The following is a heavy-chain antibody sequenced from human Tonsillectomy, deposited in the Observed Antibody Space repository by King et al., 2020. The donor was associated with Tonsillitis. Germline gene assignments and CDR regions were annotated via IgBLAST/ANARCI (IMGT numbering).Heavy chain of an antibody. CDR3: AMILLTYYYGSVSYFYVMDV. V-gene: IGHV2-26*01. J-gene: IGHJ6*02. D-gene: IGHD3-10*01. Sequence: TLQESGPVLVKHTETLTLTCTVSGFYLSNARMGVSWIRQPPGKALEWRENIFWNDEKYYRTSLESRLTISKDTSKSQVVLTMTNMDPVDTATYYCAMILLTYYYGSVSYFYVMDVWAQGTTHTVSS. CDR2: IFWNDEK. CDR1: GFYLSNARMG.